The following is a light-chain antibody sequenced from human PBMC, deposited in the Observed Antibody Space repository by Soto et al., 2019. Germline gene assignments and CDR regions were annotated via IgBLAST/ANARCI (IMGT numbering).Light chain of an antibody. CDR2: DAS. CDR1: QGISSY. V-gene: IGKV3-11*01. J-gene: IGKJ5*01. CDR3: QQRSNWPPIT. Sequence: TQSPSSLSASVGDRVTITCRASQGISSYLAWYQQKPGQAPRLLIYDASNRATGIPARFSGSGSGTDFTLTISSLEPEDFAVYYCQQRSNWPPITFGQGTRLETK.